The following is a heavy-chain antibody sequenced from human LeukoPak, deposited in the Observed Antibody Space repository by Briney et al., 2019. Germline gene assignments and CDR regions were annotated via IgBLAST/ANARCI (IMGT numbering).Heavy chain of an antibody. V-gene: IGHV1-2*02. D-gene: IGHD2-2*01. Sequence: ASVKVSCKASGYTFTGYYMHWVRQARGQGLEWMGWINPNSGGTNYAQKFQGRVTMTRDTSISTAYMELSRLRSDDTAVYYCARDLIVVVPAATEGGYYYGMDVWGQGTTVTVSS. J-gene: IGHJ6*02. CDR2: INPNSGGT. CDR1: GYTFTGYY. CDR3: ARDLIVVVPAATEGGYYYGMDV.